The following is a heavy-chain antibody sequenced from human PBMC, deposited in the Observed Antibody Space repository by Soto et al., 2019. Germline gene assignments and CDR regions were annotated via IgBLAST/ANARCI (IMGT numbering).Heavy chain of an antibody. CDR2: VFYSGRT. V-gene: IGHV4-59*01. D-gene: IGHD5-18*01. CDR1: GGSINNFH. J-gene: IGHJ4*02. Sequence: SETLSLTCSVSGGSINNFHWTWIRQPPGKGLEWIGFVFYSGRTTYNPSLQSRVTIPVDTSHNHFSLKVRAVTAADTATYYCARMKSGYNYGSIIDFWGQGALVTVSS. CDR3: ARMKSGYNYGSIIDF.